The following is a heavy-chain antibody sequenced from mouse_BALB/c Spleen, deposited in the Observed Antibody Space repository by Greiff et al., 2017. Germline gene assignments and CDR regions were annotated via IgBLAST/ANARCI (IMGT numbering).Heavy chain of an antibody. D-gene: IGHD2-1*01. CDR2: ISTYYGDA. CDR1: GYTFTDYA. V-gene: IGHV1S137*01. CDR3: ARGYGNYDYAMDY. Sequence: QLQESGAELVRPGVSVKISCKGSGYTFTDYAMHWVKQSHAKSLEWIGVISTYYGDASYNQKFKGKATMTVDKSSSTAYMELARLTSEDSAIYYCARGYGNYDYAMDYWGQGTSVTVSS. J-gene: IGHJ4*01.